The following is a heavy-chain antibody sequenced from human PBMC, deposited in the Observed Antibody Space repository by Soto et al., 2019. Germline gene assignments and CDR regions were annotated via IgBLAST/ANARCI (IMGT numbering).Heavy chain of an antibody. CDR1: WGTFSSYA. Sequence: SVKTVCKASWGTFSSYAISLVRPAPGQGLEWMGGIIPIFGTANYAQKFQGRVTITADESTSTAYMELSSLRSEDTAVYYCARDRGYYYDSSGYPSSFDYWGQGTLVTVSS. D-gene: IGHD3-22*01. V-gene: IGHV1-69*13. J-gene: IGHJ4*02. CDR2: IIPIFGTA. CDR3: ARDRGYYYDSSGYPSSFDY.